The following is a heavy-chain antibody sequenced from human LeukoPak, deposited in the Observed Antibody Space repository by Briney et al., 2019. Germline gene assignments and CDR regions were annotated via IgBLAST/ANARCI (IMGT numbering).Heavy chain of an antibody. D-gene: IGHD6-13*01. V-gene: IGHV4-4*09. CDR1: GGSIRIYY. CDR3: ARHQPQLVSGYDY. Sequence: ADTLSLTCSVWGGSIRIYYWIWIRDPPGKALEWSGYIYTSGITNYNPSLKSRVSMSVDTSKNQFSLRLSSVTAADTAVYYCARHQPQLVSGYDYWGQGTLVTVSS. J-gene: IGHJ4*02. CDR2: IYTSGIT.